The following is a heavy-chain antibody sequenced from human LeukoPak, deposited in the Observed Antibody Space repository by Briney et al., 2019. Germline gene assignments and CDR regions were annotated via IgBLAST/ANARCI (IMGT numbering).Heavy chain of an antibody. Sequence: GGSLRLSCAASGFTFSSYWMSWVRQAPGKGLEWVANIKQDGSEKYYVDSVKGRFIISRDNAKNSLYLQMNSLRAEDTAVYYCARDQGTSYYGMDVWGKGTTVTVSS. CDR1: GFTFSSYW. V-gene: IGHV3-7*03. CDR3: ARDQGTSYYGMDV. CDR2: IKQDGSEK. J-gene: IGHJ6*04. D-gene: IGHD2-2*01.